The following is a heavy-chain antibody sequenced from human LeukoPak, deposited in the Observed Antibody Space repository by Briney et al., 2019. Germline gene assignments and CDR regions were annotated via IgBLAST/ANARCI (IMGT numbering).Heavy chain of an antibody. CDR1: GCTLTGYY. Sequence: ASVKVSCKASGCTLTGYYVDWVRQAPGQGLEWMGWINPNNGGTNYAEKFQGRVTMTRDTSISTVYMELSSLRSDDTAVYYCAREGVAGTVDYWGQGTLVTVSS. D-gene: IGHD6-19*01. CDR3: AREGVAGTVDY. V-gene: IGHV1-2*02. CDR2: INPNNGGT. J-gene: IGHJ4*02.